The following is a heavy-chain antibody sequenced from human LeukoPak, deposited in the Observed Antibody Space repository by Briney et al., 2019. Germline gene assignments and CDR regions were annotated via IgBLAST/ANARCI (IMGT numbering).Heavy chain of an antibody. CDR3: ARVLPTLGRSLASDWFDP. Sequence: GASVKVSCKASGYTFTGYYMHWVRQAPGQGLEWMGWINPNSGGTNYAQKFQGRVTMTRDTSISTAHMELSRLRSDDTAVYYCARVLPTLGRSLASDWFDPWGQGTLVTVSS. V-gene: IGHV1-2*02. CDR2: INPNSGGT. J-gene: IGHJ5*02. CDR1: GYTFTGYY. D-gene: IGHD3-3*02.